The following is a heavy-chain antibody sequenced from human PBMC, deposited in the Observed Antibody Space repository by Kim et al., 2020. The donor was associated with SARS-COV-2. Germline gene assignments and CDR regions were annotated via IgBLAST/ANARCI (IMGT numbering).Heavy chain of an antibody. D-gene: IGHD6-19*01. V-gene: IGHV4-39*07. J-gene: IGHJ6*02. CDR3: ARDLREQWLTPYYYYYGMDV. Sequence: SETLSLTCTVSGGSISSSSYYWGWIRQPPGKGLEWIGSIYYSGSTYYNPSLKSRVTISVDTSKNQFSLKLSSVTAADTAVYYCARDLREQWLTPYYYYYGMDVWGQGTTVTVSS. CDR2: IYYSGST. CDR1: GGSISSSSYY.